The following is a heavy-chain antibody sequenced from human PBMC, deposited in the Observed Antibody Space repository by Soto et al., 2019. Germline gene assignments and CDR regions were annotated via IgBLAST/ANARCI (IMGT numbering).Heavy chain of an antibody. Sequence: GGSLRLSCAASGFTFSSYAMSRVRQAPGKGLEWVSAISGSGGSTYYADSVKGRFTISRDNSKNTLYLQMNSLRAEDTAVYYCAKDAEVTIFGVVPSYFDYWGQGTLVTVSS. V-gene: IGHV3-23*01. D-gene: IGHD3-3*01. CDR1: GFTFSSYA. J-gene: IGHJ4*02. CDR3: AKDAEVTIFGVVPSYFDY. CDR2: ISGSGGST.